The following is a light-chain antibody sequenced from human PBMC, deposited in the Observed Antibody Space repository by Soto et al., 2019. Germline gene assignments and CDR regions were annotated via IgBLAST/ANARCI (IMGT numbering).Light chain of an antibody. V-gene: IGLV2-23*02. CDR1: SNDVGSYNL. CDR3: CSYAGSTTFVL. CDR2: EAS. J-gene: IGLJ2*01. Sequence: QSAPTQPASVSGSPGQSITISCTGTSNDVGSYNLVSWYQQHPGKAPKLMIYEASKRPSGVSNRFSGSRSGNTASLTISGLQAEDEADYYCCSYAGSTTFVLFGGGTKLTVL.